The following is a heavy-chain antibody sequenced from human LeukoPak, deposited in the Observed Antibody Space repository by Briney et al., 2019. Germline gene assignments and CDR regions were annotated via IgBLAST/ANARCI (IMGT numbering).Heavy chain of an antibody. CDR1: AFTFNNYW. J-gene: IGHJ4*02. CDR3: ARGGSYFDY. V-gene: IGHV3-7*01. CDR2: IKQDGSEK. Sequence: GGSLRLSCAASAFTFNNYWMSWVRQAPGKGLEWVAHIKQDGSEKYYVDSVKGRFTISRDNAKNSLYVQMNSLRAEDTAVYYCARGGSYFDYWGQGTLVTVSS. D-gene: IGHD2-15*01.